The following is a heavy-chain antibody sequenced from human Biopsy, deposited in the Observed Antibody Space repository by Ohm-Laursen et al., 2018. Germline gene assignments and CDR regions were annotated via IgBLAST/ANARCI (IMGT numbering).Heavy chain of an antibody. D-gene: IGHD3-10*01. CDR1: GFTFNVYS. CDR2: ITSRTSST. CDR3: ARWYGDLFYYYNGMDV. V-gene: IGHV3-21*01. Sequence: SLRLSCAASGFTFNVYSIVWVRQAPGKGLEWVSSITSRTSSTYCADSVKGRVTISRDNANNSVSLQMNNLRVDDTAVYYCARWYGDLFYYYNGMDVWGQGTTVTVSS. J-gene: IGHJ6*02.